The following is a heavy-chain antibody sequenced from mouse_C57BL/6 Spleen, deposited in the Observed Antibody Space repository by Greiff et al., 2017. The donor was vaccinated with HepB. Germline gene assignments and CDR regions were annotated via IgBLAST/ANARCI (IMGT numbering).Heavy chain of an antibody. J-gene: IGHJ2*01. D-gene: IGHD1-1*02. Sequence: QVQLQQSGPELVKPGASVKISCKASGYSFTSYYIHWVKQRPGQGLEWIGWIYPGSGNTKYNEKFKGKATLTADTSSSTAYMQLSSLTSEDSAVYYCARSPYGYFDYWGQGTTLTVSS. CDR2: IYPGSGNT. V-gene: IGHV1-66*01. CDR3: ARSPYGYFDY. CDR1: GYSFTSYY.